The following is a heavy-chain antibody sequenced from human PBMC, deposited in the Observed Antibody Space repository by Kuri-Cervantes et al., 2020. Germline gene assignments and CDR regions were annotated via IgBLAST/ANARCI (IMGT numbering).Heavy chain of an antibody. CDR1: GGILNNYG. J-gene: IGHJ3*02. D-gene: IGHD6-6*01. CDR3: ASLHSSSPHESYDAFDI. V-gene: IGHV1-69*05. CDR2: IVPVSSKP. Sequence: SVKVSCKASGGILNNYGITWVRQAPGQGLEWMGGIVPVSSKPSYAEKFEGRVTITTDDSTSTAYMELSSLRSEDTAVYYCASLHSSSPHESYDAFDIWGQGTMVTVSS.